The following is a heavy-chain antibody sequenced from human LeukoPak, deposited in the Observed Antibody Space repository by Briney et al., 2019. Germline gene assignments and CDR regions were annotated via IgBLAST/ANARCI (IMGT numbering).Heavy chain of an antibody. J-gene: IGHJ4*02. D-gene: IGHD6-13*01. V-gene: IGHV3-30*02. CDR1: GFTFSNYG. CDR3: AKDSGIYSSSWYGIDY. Sequence: GGSLRLSCAASGFTFSNYGMHWVRQAPGKGLEWVAFIRYDGSNKYYADSVKGRFTISRDNSKNTLYLQMNSLRAEDTAVYYCAKDSGIYSSSWYGIDYWGQGTLVTVSS. CDR2: IRYDGSNK.